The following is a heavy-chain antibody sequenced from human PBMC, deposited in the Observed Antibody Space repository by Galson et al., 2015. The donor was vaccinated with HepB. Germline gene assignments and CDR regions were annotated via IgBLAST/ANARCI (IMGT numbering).Heavy chain of an antibody. D-gene: IGHD2-2*01. V-gene: IGHV1-58*02. J-gene: IGHJ4*02. CDR1: GFTFTSSA. CDR3: ASSQCSTSCYAFDY. CDR2: IVVGSGNT. Sequence: SVKVSCKASGFTFTSSAMQWVRRARGQRLEWIGWIVVGSGNTNYAQKFQERVTITRDMSTSTAYLQWSSLKASDTAMYYCASSQCSTSCYAFDYWGQGTLVTVSS.